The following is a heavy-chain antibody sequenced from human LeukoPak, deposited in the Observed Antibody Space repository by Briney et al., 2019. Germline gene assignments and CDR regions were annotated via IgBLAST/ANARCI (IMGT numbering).Heavy chain of an antibody. CDR3: ATEGYYDSSGYYTDY. J-gene: IGHJ4*02. Sequence: ASVKVSCKASGYMFTGYYMHWVRQDPGQGLEWMGWINPDSGVTKYAQKYLGRVTMTRDTSISTAYMELSSLRSEDTAVYYCATEGYYDSSGYYTDYWGQGTLVTVSS. CDR1: GYMFTGYY. V-gene: IGHV1-2*02. CDR2: INPDSGVT. D-gene: IGHD3-22*01.